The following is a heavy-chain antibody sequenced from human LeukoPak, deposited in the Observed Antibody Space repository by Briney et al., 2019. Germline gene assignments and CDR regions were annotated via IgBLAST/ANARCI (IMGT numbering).Heavy chain of an antibody. Sequence: PGGSLRLSCAASGFTFSSYSMNWVRQAPGKGLEWVSFISSSSSYIYYADSVKGRFTISRDNAKNSLYLQMNSLRAEDTAVYYCAREGAGRWPQFLVGRGAFDYWGQGTLVTVSS. CDR1: GFTFSSYS. D-gene: IGHD5-24*01. CDR3: AREGAGRWPQFLVGRGAFDY. J-gene: IGHJ4*02. CDR2: ISSSSSYI. V-gene: IGHV3-21*01.